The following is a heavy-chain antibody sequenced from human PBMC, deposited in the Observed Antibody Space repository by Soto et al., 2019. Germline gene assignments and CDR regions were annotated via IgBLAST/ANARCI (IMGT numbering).Heavy chain of an antibody. D-gene: IGHD1-1*01. CDR1: GYTFTNYG. J-gene: IGHJ4*02. CDR3: ARWRYGDY. CDR2: ISAHNGNT. Sequence: QVHLVQSGAEVKKPGASVKVSCKASGYTFTNYGITWVRQAPGQGLEWMGWISAHNGNTDYAQKLQGRVIVTRDTSTSTAYMELRSLISDATAVYYCARWRYGDYWGQGALVTVSS. V-gene: IGHV1-18*01.